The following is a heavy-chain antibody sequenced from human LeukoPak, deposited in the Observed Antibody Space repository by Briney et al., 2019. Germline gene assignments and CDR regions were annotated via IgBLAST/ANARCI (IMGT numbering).Heavy chain of an antibody. Sequence: GGSLRLSCAASGFTVRSNYMNWVRQAPGKGLEWVSVIYSGGTAYYADSMKGRFTISRDNAKNSLYLQMNSLRAEDTAVYYCAREPYPSKYCSSTSCYFGYWGQGTLVTVSS. CDR3: AREPYPSKYCSSTSCYFGY. J-gene: IGHJ4*02. CDR1: GFTVRSNY. D-gene: IGHD2-2*01. V-gene: IGHV3-66*01. CDR2: IYSGGTA.